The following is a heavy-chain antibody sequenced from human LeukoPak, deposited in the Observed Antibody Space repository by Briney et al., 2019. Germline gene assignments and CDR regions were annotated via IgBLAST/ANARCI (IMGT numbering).Heavy chain of an antibody. J-gene: IGHJ4*02. CDR3: ARYTSTWYLDY. V-gene: IGHV6-1*01. CDR2: TYYRSKWYS. CDR1: GDSVSSNSAA. Sequence: RSQTLSLTCAISGDSVSSNSAAWNWIRQPPSRGLEWLGRTYYRSKWYSDYAVSVNGRITINPDTSKNQFYLQLNSVTPEDTAMYYCARYTSTWYLDYWGQGTLVTVSS. D-gene: IGHD6-13*01.